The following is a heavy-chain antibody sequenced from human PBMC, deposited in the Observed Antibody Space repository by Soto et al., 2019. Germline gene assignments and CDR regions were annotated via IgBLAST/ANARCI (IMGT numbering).Heavy chain of an antibody. Sequence: PGGSLRLSCAASGFTFSSYAMSWVRQAPGKGLEWVSAIGGSGGSTYYADSVKGRFTISRDNSKNTLYLQMNSLRAEDTAVYYCAKAGGYSYARNRPFDYWGQGTLVTVSS. CDR1: GFTFSSYA. J-gene: IGHJ4*02. CDR2: IGGSGGST. D-gene: IGHD5-18*01. V-gene: IGHV3-23*01. CDR3: AKAGGYSYARNRPFDY.